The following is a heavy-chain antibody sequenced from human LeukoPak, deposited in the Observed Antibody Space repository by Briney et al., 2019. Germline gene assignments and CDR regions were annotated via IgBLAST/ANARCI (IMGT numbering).Heavy chain of an antibody. CDR3: ARDSLRGYSYALNWFDP. Sequence: GASVKVSCKASGYTFTSYYMHWVRQAPGQGLEWMGIINPSGGSTSYAQKFQGRVTMTRDTSTSTVYMELSSLRSEDTAVYYCARDSLRGYSYALNWFDPWGQGTLVTVSA. D-gene: IGHD5-18*01. V-gene: IGHV1-46*01. CDR1: GYTFTSYY. J-gene: IGHJ5*02. CDR2: INPSGGST.